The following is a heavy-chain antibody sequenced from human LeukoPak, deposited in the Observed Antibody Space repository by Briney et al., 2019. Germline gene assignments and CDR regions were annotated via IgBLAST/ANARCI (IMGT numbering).Heavy chain of an antibody. CDR1: GFTFSSYA. J-gene: IGHJ4*02. V-gene: IGHV3-23*01. CDR2: FSGSGGTT. CDR3: AKEGGLVLREATINY. Sequence: GGSLRLPCAASGFTFSSYAMSWVRQAPGKGLEWVSSFSGSGGTTYYADSMKGRFTISRDNSRNTLYLQMNSLRAEDTTIYYCAKEGGLVLREATINYWGQGTLVAVSS. D-gene: IGHD5-12*01.